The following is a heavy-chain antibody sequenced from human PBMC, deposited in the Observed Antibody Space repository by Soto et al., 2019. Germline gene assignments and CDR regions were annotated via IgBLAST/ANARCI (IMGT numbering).Heavy chain of an antibody. D-gene: IGHD3-10*01. CDR3: ATLQGTYYYGSGSYYLPY. CDR1: GFTFSSYV. Sequence: EVQLLESGGGLVQPGGSPRLSCAASGFTFSSYVMSWVRQAPGKGLEWVSAISGSGGSTYYADSVKGRFTISRDNSKNTLYLQMNSLRAEDTAVYYCATLQGTYYYGSGSYYLPYWGQGTLVTVSS. J-gene: IGHJ4*02. V-gene: IGHV3-23*01. CDR2: ISGSGGST.